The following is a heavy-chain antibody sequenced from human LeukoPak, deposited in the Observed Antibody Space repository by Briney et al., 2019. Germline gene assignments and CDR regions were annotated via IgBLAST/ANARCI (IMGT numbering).Heavy chain of an antibody. J-gene: IGHJ4*02. CDR2: IYYSGST. D-gene: IGHD6-19*01. CDR3: ARVWADYFDY. Sequence: SETLSLTCTVSGDSISSYYWSWIRQPPGKGLEWIGYIYYSGSTNSNPSLKSRVTISVDTSKSQFSLKLSSVTAGDTAVYYCARVWADYFDYWGQGTLVTVSS. V-gene: IGHV4-59*01. CDR1: GDSISSYY.